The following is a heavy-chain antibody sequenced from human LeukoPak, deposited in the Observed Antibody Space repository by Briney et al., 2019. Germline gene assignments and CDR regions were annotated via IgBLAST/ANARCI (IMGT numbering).Heavy chain of an antibody. CDR2: VYYSGSI. D-gene: IGHD3-10*01. Sequence: PSETLSLTCAVSGASVITNSPYWAWIRQSPGRGPEWIGTVYYSGSIYYNPSLKSRVTLSIDTSNNQFSLRLSSVTAADTAAYYCARHRGSGSTSIPFDSWGQGTLVTVSS. V-gene: IGHV4-39*01. CDR1: GASVITNSPY. J-gene: IGHJ4*02. CDR3: ARHRGSGSTSIPFDS.